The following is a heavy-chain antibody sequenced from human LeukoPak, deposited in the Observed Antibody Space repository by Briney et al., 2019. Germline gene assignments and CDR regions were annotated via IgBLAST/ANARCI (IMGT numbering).Heavy chain of an antibody. D-gene: IGHD3-22*01. J-gene: IGHJ5*02. V-gene: IGHV1-18*01. CDR3: ARGDYHDSGGYHNWFDT. Sequence: GASVKVSCKASGYTFTSYGISWVRQAPGQGLEWMGWISAYNGNTNYAQKLQGRVTMTTDTSTSTAYMELRSLTSDDTAVYYCARGDYHDSGGYHNWFDTWGQGTLVTVSS. CDR2: ISAYNGNT. CDR1: GYTFTSYG.